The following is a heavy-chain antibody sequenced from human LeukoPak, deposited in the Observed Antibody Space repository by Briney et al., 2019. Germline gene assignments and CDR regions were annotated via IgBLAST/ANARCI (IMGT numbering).Heavy chain of an antibody. D-gene: IGHD3-10*01. V-gene: IGHV3-7*01. CDR1: GFTFSSYW. CDR3: ARDRSLWFGELSGAFDI. Sequence: GGSLRLSCAASGFTFSSYWMSWVCQAPGKGLEWVANIKQDGSEKYYVDSVKGRFTISRDNSKNTLYLQMNSLRAEDTAVYYCARDRSLWFGELSGAFDIWGQGTMVTVSS. CDR2: IKQDGSEK. J-gene: IGHJ3*02.